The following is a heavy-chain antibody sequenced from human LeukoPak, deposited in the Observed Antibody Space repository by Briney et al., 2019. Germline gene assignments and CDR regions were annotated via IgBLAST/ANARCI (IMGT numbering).Heavy chain of an antibody. CDR2: TSGSGGST. V-gene: IGHV3-23*01. D-gene: IGHD2-15*01. Sequence: GRSLRLSCAASGFTFSSYAMSWVRQAPGKGLEWVSATSGSGGSTYYADSVKGRFTISRDNSKNTLYLQMNSLRAEDTAVYYCAFRYCSGGSCYSYYFDYWGQGTLVTVSS. CDR1: GFTFSSYA. CDR3: AFRYCSGGSCYSYYFDY. J-gene: IGHJ4*02.